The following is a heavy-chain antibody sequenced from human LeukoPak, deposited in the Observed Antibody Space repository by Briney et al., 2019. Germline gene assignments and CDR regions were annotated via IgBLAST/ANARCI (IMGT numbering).Heavy chain of an antibody. D-gene: IGHD2-21*01. V-gene: IGHV4-61*02. CDR3: ARGYIVVVSRFDY. J-gene: IGHJ4*02. CDR2: IYTSGST. CDR1: GYSISSSYY. Sequence: SETLSLTCTVSGYSISSSYYWSWIRQPAGKGLEWIGRIYTSGSTNYNPSLKSRVTISVDTSKNQFSLKLSSVTAADTAVYYCARGYIVVVSRFDYWGQGTLVTVSS.